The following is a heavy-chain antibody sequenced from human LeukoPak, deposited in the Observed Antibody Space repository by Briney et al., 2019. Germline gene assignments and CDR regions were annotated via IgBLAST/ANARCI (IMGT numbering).Heavy chain of an antibody. Sequence: SVKVSCKASGGTFSSYAISWVRQAPGQGLEWMGGIIPIFGTAKYAQKFQGRVTITADESTSTAYMELSSLRSEDTAVYYCARVGYCSGGGCYSNFDYWGQGTLVTVSS. CDR2: IIPIFGTA. D-gene: IGHD2-15*01. CDR1: GGTFSSYA. J-gene: IGHJ4*02. CDR3: ARVGYCSGGGCYSNFDY. V-gene: IGHV1-69*13.